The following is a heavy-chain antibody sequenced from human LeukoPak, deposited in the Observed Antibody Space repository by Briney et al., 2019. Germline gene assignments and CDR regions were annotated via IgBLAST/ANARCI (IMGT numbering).Heavy chain of an antibody. CDR1: GGSFSGYY. V-gene: IGHV4-34*01. CDR3: ARGVGSSGSMYDC. J-gene: IGHJ4*02. D-gene: IGHD3-22*01. CDR2: INHSGST. Sequence: SETLSLACAVYGGSFSGYYWSWIRQPPGKGLEWIGEINHSGSTNYNPSLKSRVTISVDTSKNQFSLKLSSVTAADTAVYYCARGVGSSGSMYDCWGQGTLVTVSS.